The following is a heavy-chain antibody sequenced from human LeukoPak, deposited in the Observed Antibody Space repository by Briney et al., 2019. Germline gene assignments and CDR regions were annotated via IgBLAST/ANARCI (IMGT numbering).Heavy chain of an antibody. V-gene: IGHV4-59*08. CDR3: AARAAGWQQLPEGYYFAY. Sequence: SETLSLTCTVSGGSISSNYWSWIRQPPGKGREWIGDIYYSASTNYNPSVKIRVTISVDTAKNQVALKLSSVTAADTALYYCAARAAGWQQLPEGYYFAYWGQGTLVTVSS. CDR2: IYYSAST. J-gene: IGHJ4*02. D-gene: IGHD6-13*01. CDR1: GGSISSNY.